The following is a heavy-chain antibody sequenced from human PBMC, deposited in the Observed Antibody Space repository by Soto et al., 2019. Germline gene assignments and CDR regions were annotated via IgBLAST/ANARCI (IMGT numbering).Heavy chain of an antibody. V-gene: IGHV3-21*01. CDR1: GFTFSSYS. J-gene: IGHJ4*02. CDR3: ARDVTLSSGLFDY. CDR2: ISSSSTYI. D-gene: IGHD6-19*01. Sequence: EVQLVESGGGLVKPGGSLRLSCAASGFTFSSYSMNWVRQAPGEGLEWVSSISSSSTYIYYADFVRGRFTISRDNAKNSLYLQMKSLRAEDTAGYYCARDVTLSSGLFDYWGQGTLVTVSS.